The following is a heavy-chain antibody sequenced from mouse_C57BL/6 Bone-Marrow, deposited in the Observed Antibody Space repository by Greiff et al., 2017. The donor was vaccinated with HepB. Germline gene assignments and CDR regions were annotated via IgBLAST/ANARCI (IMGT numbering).Heavy chain of an antibody. Sequence: QVQLQQSGAELMKPGASVKLSCKATGYTFTGYWIEWVKQRPGHGLEWIGEILPGSGSTNYNEKFKGKATLTADTSSNTAYMQLSSLTTEDSAIYYCARRRYVPWFAYWGQGTLVTVSA. CDR2: ILPGSGST. D-gene: IGHD2-14*01. CDR3: ARRRYVPWFAY. V-gene: IGHV1-9*01. J-gene: IGHJ3*01. CDR1: GYTFTGYW.